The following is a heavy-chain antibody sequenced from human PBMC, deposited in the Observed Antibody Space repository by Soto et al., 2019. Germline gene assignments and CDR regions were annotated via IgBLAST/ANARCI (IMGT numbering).Heavy chain of an antibody. J-gene: IGHJ6*02. Sequence: QVQLVQSGAEVKKPGSSVKVSCKASGDTFSTYTITWMRQAPGQGLEWMGGIIPRSATSNYAQKFQGRVTITADESRSTAYMEVSSLRSEDTAVDYCAREGFVLVPTTVNSDYYYYAMDVWGQGTTVTVSS. CDR1: GDTFSTYT. CDR3: AREGFVLVPTTVNSDYYYYAMDV. CDR2: IIPRSATS. D-gene: IGHD2-2*01. V-gene: IGHV1-69*12.